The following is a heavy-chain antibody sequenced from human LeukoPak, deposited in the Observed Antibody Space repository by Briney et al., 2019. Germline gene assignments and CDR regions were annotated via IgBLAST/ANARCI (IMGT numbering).Heavy chain of an antibody. CDR3: ARSRDGYNYDY. CDR2: ISGSGGST. V-gene: IGHV3-23*01. Sequence: GGSLRLSCAASGFTFSSYAMSWVRQAPGKGLEWVSAISGSGGSTYYADSVKGRFTISRDNAKNSLYLQMNSLRAEDTAVYYCARSRDGYNYDYWGQGTLVTVSS. D-gene: IGHD5-24*01. CDR1: GFTFSSYA. J-gene: IGHJ4*02.